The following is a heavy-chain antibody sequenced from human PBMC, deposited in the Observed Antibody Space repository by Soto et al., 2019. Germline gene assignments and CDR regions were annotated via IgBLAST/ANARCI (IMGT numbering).Heavy chain of an antibody. CDR2: TYYRSKWYN. D-gene: IGHD3-9*01. V-gene: IGHV6-1*01. CDR3: SRGTTYDILTGPAPFDP. CDR1: GDSFSSNSPA. Sequence: PTQTLSLTCAISGDSFSSNSPAWNWIRQSPSRGLEWLGRTYYRSKWYNDYAVSVKSRITINPDTSKNQFSLQLNSVTPEDTAVYYCSRGTTYDILTGPAPFDPWGQGTLVTSPQ. J-gene: IGHJ5*02.